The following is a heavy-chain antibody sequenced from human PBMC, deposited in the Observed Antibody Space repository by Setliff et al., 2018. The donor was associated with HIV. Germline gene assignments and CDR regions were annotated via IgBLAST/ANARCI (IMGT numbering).Heavy chain of an antibody. Sequence: SETLSLTCKVSGAPISSYYWNWIRQPPGKGLEWIGYIYNSGYTNYKPSLQRRVTITLVTSKNQFSLNLRSVTAADTAVYYCARGDGYRGNDAYYDSGMDVWGQGITVTVSS. CDR1: GAPISSYY. V-gene: IGHV4-59*01. J-gene: IGHJ6*02. CDR3: ARGDGYRGNDAYYDSGMDV. D-gene: IGHD5-12*01. CDR2: IYNSGYT.